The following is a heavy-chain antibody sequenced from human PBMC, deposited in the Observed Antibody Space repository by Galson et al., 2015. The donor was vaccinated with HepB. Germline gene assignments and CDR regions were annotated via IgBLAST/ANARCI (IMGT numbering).Heavy chain of an antibody. CDR3: ARARGHYYDSSGYYPYFDY. D-gene: IGHD3-22*01. CDR2: ISSSSSYT. V-gene: IGHV3-11*06. CDR1: GFTFSDYY. Sequence: SLRLSCAASGFTFSDYYMSWIRQAPGKGLEWVSYISSSSSYTNYADSVKGRFTISRDNAKNSLYLQMNSLRAEDTAVYYCARARGHYYDSSGYYPYFDYWGQGTLVTVSS. J-gene: IGHJ4*02.